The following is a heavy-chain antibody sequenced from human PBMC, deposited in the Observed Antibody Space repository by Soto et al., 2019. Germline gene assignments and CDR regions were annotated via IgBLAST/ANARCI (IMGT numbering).Heavy chain of an antibody. CDR1: GFTISSYD. V-gene: IGHV3-48*03. Sequence: PGASLRLSCAASGFTISSYDMNWVRQAPGKGLEWGSYISSSGSTIYYADSVKGRFTISRDKAKNSLYLQMNSLRAEDTAVYYCARDHKGGYYYYGMDVWGQGTTVTVSS. CDR3: ARDHKGGYYYYGMDV. J-gene: IGHJ6*02. CDR2: ISSSGSTI.